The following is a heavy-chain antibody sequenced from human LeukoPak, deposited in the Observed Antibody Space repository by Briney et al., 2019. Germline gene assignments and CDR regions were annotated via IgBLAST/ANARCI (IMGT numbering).Heavy chain of an antibody. CDR3: AGSTRFEYSGGWYYFDY. Sequence: PSETLSLTCAVSGGSISSGGYSWSWIRQPPGKGLEWIGYIYHSGSTYYNPSLKSRVTISVDRSKNQFSLKLSSVTAADTAVYYCAGSTRFEYSGGWYYFDYWGQGTLVTVSS. CDR2: IYHSGST. J-gene: IGHJ4*02. CDR1: GGSISSGGYS. D-gene: IGHD6-19*01. V-gene: IGHV4-30-2*01.